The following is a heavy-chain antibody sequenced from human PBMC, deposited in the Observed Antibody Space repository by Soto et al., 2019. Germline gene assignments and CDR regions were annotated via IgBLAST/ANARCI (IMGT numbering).Heavy chain of an antibody. Sequence: QVQLQESGPGLVKPSETLSLTCTVSGGSISSYYWSWIRQPPGKGLEWIGYIYYSGSTNYNPSLKRRVTISVDTSKNQSSLKLSSVTAADTAVYYCARATFVRADYYYGMDVWGQGTTVTVSS. CDR2: IYYSGST. D-gene: IGHD3-10*01. J-gene: IGHJ6*02. CDR1: GGSISSYY. CDR3: ARATFVRADYYYGMDV. V-gene: IGHV4-59*01.